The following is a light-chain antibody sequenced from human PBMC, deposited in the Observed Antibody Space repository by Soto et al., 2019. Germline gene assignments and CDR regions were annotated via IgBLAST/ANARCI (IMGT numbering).Light chain of an antibody. CDR1: SSDVGGYNY. J-gene: IGLJ2*01. Sequence: QSALTQPASVSGSPGQSITISCTGTSSDVGGYNYVSWYQQHPGKAPKLVIYDVSNRPSGVSNRFSGSKSGNTASLTISGLQAEDEADYYCSSYTSSITLIFGGGTKLTV. CDR2: DVS. V-gene: IGLV2-14*01. CDR3: SSYTSSITLI.